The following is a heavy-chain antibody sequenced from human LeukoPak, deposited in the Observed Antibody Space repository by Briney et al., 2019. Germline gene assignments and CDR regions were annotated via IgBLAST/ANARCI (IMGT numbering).Heavy chain of an antibody. CDR1: GYTFTSYA. D-gene: IGHD3-22*01. J-gene: IGHJ5*02. V-gene: IGHV7-4-1*02. CDR2: INTNTGNP. Sequence: GGSLRLSCAASGYTFTSYAMNWVRQAPGQGLEWMGWINTNTGNPTYAQGFTGRFVFSLDTSVSTAYLQISSLKAEDTAVYYCARAYYYDSSVKQLNWFDPWGQGTLVTVSS. CDR3: ARAYYYDSSVKQLNWFDP.